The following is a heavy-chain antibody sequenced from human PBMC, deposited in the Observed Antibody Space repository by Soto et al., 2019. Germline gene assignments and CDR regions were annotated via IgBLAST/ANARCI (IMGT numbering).Heavy chain of an antibody. CDR2: INPSGGST. Sequence: ASVKVSCKASGYTFTSYYMHWLRQAPGQGLEWMGIINPSGGSTSYAQKFQGRVTMTRDTSTSTVYMELSSLRSEDTAVYYCARVRVRITIFGVVTDGGMDVWGQGTTVTVSS. CDR1: GYTFTSYY. CDR3: ARVRVRITIFGVVTDGGMDV. V-gene: IGHV1-46*01. J-gene: IGHJ6*02. D-gene: IGHD3-3*01.